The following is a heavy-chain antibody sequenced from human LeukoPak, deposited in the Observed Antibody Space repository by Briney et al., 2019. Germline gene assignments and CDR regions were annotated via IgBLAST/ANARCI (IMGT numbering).Heavy chain of an antibody. CDR3: AREYYDILTDYPDYGMDV. V-gene: IGHV1-2*04. Sequence: AASVKVSCKASGYTFTGYYMHWVRQAPGQGLEWMGWINPNSGGTNYAQKFQGWVTMTRDTSISTAYMELSRLRSDDTAVYYCAREYYDILTDYPDYGMDVWGQGTTVTVSS. CDR1: GYTFTGYY. CDR2: INPNSGGT. D-gene: IGHD3-9*01. J-gene: IGHJ6*02.